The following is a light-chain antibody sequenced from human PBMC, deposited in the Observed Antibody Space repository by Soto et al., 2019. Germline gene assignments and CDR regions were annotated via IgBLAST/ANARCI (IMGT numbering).Light chain of an antibody. CDR3: QQSGWT. V-gene: IGKV3-20*01. CDR2: GAS. Sequence: EIVLTQSPGTLSLSPGERATLSCRASQSVSSSYLAWYQQKPGQAPRLLIYGASSRATGIPDRFSGSGSGTDFTLTISRLEPEDCAVYYCQQSGWTFGQGTKVEIK. J-gene: IGKJ1*01. CDR1: QSVSSSY.